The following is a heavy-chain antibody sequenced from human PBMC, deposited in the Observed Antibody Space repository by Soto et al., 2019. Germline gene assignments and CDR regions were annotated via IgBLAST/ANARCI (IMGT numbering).Heavy chain of an antibody. Sequence: QVQLVESGGGLVKPGGSLRLSCAASGFTFSDYSMTWIRQAPGKGLEGVSYIRRSGSTIYYADSVKGRFTISRDNAKNSLYLQMNSRRAEDTAVYYCARGLGPPAAVDYWGQGTLVTVSS. CDR2: IRRSGSTI. CDR1: GFTFSDYS. J-gene: IGHJ4*02. D-gene: IGHD2-2*01. V-gene: IGHV3-11*01. CDR3: ARGLGPPAAVDY.